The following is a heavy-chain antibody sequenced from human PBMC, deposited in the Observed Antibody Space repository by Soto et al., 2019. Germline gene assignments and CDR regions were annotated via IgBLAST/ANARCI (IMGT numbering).Heavy chain of an antibody. CDR2: ISYDGSNK. CDR3: ARAGCDGGSCYTLVGLRYGMDV. D-gene: IGHD2-15*01. Sequence: QVQLVESGGGVVQPGRSLRLSCAASGFTFSSYAMHWVRQAPGKGLEWVAVISYDGSNKDYADSVKGRFTISRDNSKMTLYVQKNSLRAEDTAVYYCARAGCDGGSCYTLVGLRYGMDVWGQGTTVTVSS. V-gene: IGHV3-30-3*01. J-gene: IGHJ6*02. CDR1: GFTFSSYA.